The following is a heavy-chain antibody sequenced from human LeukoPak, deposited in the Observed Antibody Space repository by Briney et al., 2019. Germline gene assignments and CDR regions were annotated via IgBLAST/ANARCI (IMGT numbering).Heavy chain of an antibody. V-gene: IGHV3-23*01. CDR2: ISGSGGST. CDR1: GFTFSSYA. CDR3: AKDRGSRIYDGFTWFDP. Sequence: GGSLRLSCAASGFTFSSYAMSWVRQAPGKGLEWVSAISGSGGSTYYADSVKGRFTISRDNSNNTQFLQMNSLRAEDTAVYYCAKDRGSRIYDGFTWFDPWGQGTLVTVSS. D-gene: IGHD2-21*01. J-gene: IGHJ5*02.